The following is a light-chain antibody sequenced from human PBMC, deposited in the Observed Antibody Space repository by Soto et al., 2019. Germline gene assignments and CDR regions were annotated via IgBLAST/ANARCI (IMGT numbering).Light chain of an antibody. CDR3: QQRST. V-gene: IGKV3-11*01. CDR1: QSISSY. J-gene: IGKJ4*01. CDR2: DAF. Sequence: EIVLTQSPATLSLSPGERATLSCRASQSISSYLDWYQQKPAQAPRLLIYDAFKRATGIPARFSGSGSGTDFTLTISSLEPEDFAVYYCQQRSTFGGGTKVEIK.